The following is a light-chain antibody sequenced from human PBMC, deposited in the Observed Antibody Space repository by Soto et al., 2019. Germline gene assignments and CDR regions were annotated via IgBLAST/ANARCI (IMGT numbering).Light chain of an antibody. Sequence: SVLTQPPSVSGAPGQRVTISCTGSSSNIGAGYDVHWYQQLPGTAPKLLIYDNSNRPSGVPDRFSGSKSGNTASLTISGLQAEDEADYYCSSYINSITFVVFGGGTQLTVL. CDR3: SSYINSITFVV. CDR1: SSNIGAGYD. V-gene: IGLV1-40*01. CDR2: DNS. J-gene: IGLJ2*01.